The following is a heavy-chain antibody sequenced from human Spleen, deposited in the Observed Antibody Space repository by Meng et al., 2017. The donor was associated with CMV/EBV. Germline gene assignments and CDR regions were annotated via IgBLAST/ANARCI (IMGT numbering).Heavy chain of an antibody. CDR2: VIPILDIA. V-gene: IGHV1-69*04. J-gene: IGHJ5*02. CDR1: SFSGYT. Sequence: SFSGYTINWVRQAPGQGLEWMGRVIPILDIANYAQKSQGRVTMTADKSTTTAYMELSSLISEDTAVYYCARDARCTGGNCYSGWFDPWGQGTLVTVSS. D-gene: IGHD2-15*01. CDR3: ARDARCTGGNCYSGWFDP.